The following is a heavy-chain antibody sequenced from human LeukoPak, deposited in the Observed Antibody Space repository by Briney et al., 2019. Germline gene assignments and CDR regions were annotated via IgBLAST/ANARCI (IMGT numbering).Heavy chain of an antibody. J-gene: IGHJ4*02. D-gene: IGHD2-21*02. CDR2: ISDSGGST. Sequence: GGSLRLSCAASGFTFSSYAMSWVRQAPGKGLEWVSAISDSGGSTSYADSVKGRFTISRDNSKNTLYLHMDNLRAEDTAVYYCAKRMTAATHFDYWGQGTLVTVSS. CDR3: AKRMTAATHFDY. CDR1: GFTFSSYA. V-gene: IGHV3-23*01.